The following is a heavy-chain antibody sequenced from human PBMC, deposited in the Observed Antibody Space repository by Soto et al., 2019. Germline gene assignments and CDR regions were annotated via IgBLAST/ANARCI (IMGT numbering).Heavy chain of an antibody. CDR2: IYPGDSDT. J-gene: IGHJ6*02. CDR3: ARTAAAGKYYYGVDV. CDR1: GYSFTSYW. Sequence: RGSLKISCKGSGYSFTSYWIGWVRQMPGKGLEWMGIIYPGDSDTRYSPSFQGQVTIPADKSISTAYLQWSSLKASDTATYYCARTAAAGKYYYGVDVWGQGTTVTVSS. V-gene: IGHV5-51*01. D-gene: IGHD6-13*01.